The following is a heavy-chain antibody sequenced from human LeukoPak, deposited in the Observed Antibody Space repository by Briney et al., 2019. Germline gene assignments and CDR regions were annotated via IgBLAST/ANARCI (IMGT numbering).Heavy chain of an antibody. V-gene: IGHV4-59*08. Sequence: SETLSLTCTVSGGSMSSYYWSWVRQPPGKGLEWIGYIYYSGSTNYNPSLKSRVTISVDTSKNQFSLKLSSVTAADTAVYYCARRNYCGGDCYSLDYWGQGILVTVSS. CDR1: GGSMSSYY. J-gene: IGHJ4*02. D-gene: IGHD2-21*02. CDR3: ARRNYCGGDCYSLDY. CDR2: IYYSGST.